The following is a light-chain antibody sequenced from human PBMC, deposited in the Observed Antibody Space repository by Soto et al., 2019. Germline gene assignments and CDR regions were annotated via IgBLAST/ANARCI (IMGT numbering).Light chain of an antibody. Sequence: EIVLTQSPGTLSLSPGERATLSCRASQSVRSNYLAWYQQRPGQAPRLLIYAASRRATGIPDRFSGSGSGTDFTLTISRLEPEDFAVYYCHQYATLVQNFGPGTKVDIK. J-gene: IGKJ3*01. CDR3: HQYATLVQN. V-gene: IGKV3-20*01. CDR2: AAS. CDR1: QSVRSNY.